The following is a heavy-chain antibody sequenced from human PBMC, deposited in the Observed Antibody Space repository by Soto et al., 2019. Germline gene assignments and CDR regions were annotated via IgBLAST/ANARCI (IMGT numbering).Heavy chain of an antibody. Sequence: QVQLVESGGGVVQPGRSLRLSCAASGFTYSTYTMHWVRQAPGKGLEWVAVISYDGNNKFYADSVKGRFTISRDSTKQALYLQMNSLGPDDTAMYYCARYGVASTKYTWHYGTYFDHWGQGALVTVSS. V-gene: IGHV3-30-3*01. CDR3: ARYGVASTKYTWHYGTYFDH. CDR1: GFTYSTYT. J-gene: IGHJ4*02. D-gene: IGHD1-20*01. CDR2: ISYDGNNK.